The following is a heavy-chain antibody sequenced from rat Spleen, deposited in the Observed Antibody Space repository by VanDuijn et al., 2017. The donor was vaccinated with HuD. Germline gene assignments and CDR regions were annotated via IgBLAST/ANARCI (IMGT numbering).Heavy chain of an antibody. CDR3: TAGGGYWDY. V-gene: IGHV5-31*01. Sequence: EVQLVESGGGLVQPGRSLKLSCITSGFTFNNYWMTWIRQAPGKGLEWVASITHTGDSTYYPESVKGRFTISRDNAKSTLYLQMNSLRSEDTATYYCTAGGGYWDYWGQGVMVTVSS. J-gene: IGHJ2*01. D-gene: IGHD1-11*01. CDR1: GFTFNNYW. CDR2: ITHTGDST.